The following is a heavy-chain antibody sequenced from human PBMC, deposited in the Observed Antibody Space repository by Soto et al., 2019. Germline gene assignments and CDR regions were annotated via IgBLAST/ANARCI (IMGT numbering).Heavy chain of an antibody. J-gene: IGHJ4*02. V-gene: IGHV1-18*01. CDR3: ARDTAAFDY. CDR2: INPFIGNT. D-gene: IGHD2-15*01. CDR1: GYTFTNYG. Sequence: GASVKVSCKASGYTFTNYGISWVRQAPGQGLEWMGGINPFIGNTKYAQKFQGRVTITRDTSASTAYMELRSLRSEDTAVYHCARDTAAFDYWGQGTLVTAPQ.